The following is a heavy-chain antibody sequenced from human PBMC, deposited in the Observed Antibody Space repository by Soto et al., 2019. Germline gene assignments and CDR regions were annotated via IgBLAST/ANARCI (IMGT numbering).Heavy chain of an antibody. CDR2: ITNSGDST. V-gene: IGHV3-23*01. D-gene: IGHD1-1*01. CDR1: GFTFSSYA. Sequence: EVQLLGSGGGLVQPGGSLRLSCAASGFTFSSYAMNWVRQAPGKGLEWVSAITNSGDSTYYADSVKGRFTISRDNSENTLYLQMNGLRAEDTAVYYCARLSLYNSGPFDYWVQGTLVTVSS. CDR3: ARLSLYNSGPFDY. J-gene: IGHJ4*01.